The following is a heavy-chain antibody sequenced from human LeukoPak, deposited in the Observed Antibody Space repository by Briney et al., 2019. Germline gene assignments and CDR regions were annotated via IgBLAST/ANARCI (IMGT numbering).Heavy chain of an antibody. CDR1: GGSITSHY. D-gene: IGHD3-3*01. Sequence: PSETLSLTCTVSGGSITSHYWSWIRQPPGKGLEWIGYIYYSGSTNYNPSLKSRVTISVDTSRNQFSLKLSSVTAADTAVYYCARDRTIFVYWGQGTLVTVSS. CDR3: ARDRTIFVY. J-gene: IGHJ4*02. V-gene: IGHV4-59*11. CDR2: IYYSGST.